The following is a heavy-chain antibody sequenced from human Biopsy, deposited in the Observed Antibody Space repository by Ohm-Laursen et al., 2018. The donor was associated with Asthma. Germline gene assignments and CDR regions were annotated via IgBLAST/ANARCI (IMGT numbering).Heavy chain of an antibody. D-gene: IGHD4-17*01. CDR2: ISYDGSDK. V-gene: IGHV3-30*18. Sequence: SLRLSYAASGFTFSSFGIHWVRQAPGKGLEWVAVISYDGSDKYYADSVKGRFTISRDNSKNTLYLQMNSLRAEDTAVYYCAKGHGDYVFPYFQHWGQGTLVTVSS. CDR3: AKGHGDYVFPYFQH. J-gene: IGHJ1*01. CDR1: GFTFSSFG.